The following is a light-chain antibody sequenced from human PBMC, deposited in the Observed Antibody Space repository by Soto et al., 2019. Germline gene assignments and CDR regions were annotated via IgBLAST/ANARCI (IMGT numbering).Light chain of an antibody. J-gene: IGKJ1*01. CDR1: QPVITS. Sequence: GDRVTITCRASQPVITSLAWYQHKPGEAPKLLIYDASILQTGVPSRFSGYASGTEFTLTITIVQPDDFATYYCQHYNSYSEAFGQGTKVDI. CDR3: QHYNSYSEA. CDR2: DAS. V-gene: IGKV1-5*01.